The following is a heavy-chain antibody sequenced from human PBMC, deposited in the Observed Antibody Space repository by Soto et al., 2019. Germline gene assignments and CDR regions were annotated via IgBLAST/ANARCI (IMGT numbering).Heavy chain of an antibody. V-gene: IGHV1-3*01. CDR1: GYSFTAFV. J-gene: IGHJ5*02. D-gene: IGHD3-3*02. CDR2: INPGKGNT. CDR3: ARDKNPIVPFLEWTNWFDT. Sequence: QVRLAQSGAEVKRPGASVRVFCKTSGYSFTAFVIHWVRQAPGQGLEWLGCINPGKGNTEYSQKFQGRVTFTSDTSSNTASMELTNLKSEDTALYFCARDKNPIVPFLEWTNWFDTWGQGTQVTVSS.